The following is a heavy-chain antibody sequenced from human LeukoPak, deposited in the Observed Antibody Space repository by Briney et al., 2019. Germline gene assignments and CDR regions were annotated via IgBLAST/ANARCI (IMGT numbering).Heavy chain of an antibody. V-gene: IGHV1-2*02. D-gene: IGHD3-10*01. CDR2: INPNSGGT. CDR1: GYTFTGYY. CDR3: ARAKRITMVRGVMSWFDP. Sequence: ASVKVSCKASGYTFTGYYMHWVRQAPGQGLEWMGWINPNSGGTNYAQKFQGRVTMTRDTPISTAYMELSRLRSDDTAVYYCARAKRITMVRGVMSWFDPWGQGTLVTVSS. J-gene: IGHJ5*02.